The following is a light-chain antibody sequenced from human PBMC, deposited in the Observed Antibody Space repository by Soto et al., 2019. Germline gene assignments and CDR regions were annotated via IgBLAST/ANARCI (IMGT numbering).Light chain of an antibody. CDR3: SSYTTSSTYA. J-gene: IGLJ1*01. CDR2: DVS. V-gene: IGLV2-14*01. Sequence: QSVLTQPASVSGSPGQSITISCTGTSSDVGGYNYVSWHQQHPGKVPKLMIYDVSYRPSGVSNRFSGSKSGNTASLTISGLQAEDEADYYCSSYTTSSTYAFGTGTKVTVL. CDR1: SSDVGGYNY.